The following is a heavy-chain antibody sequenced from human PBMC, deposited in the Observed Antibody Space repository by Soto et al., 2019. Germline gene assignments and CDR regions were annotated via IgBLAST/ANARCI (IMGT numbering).Heavy chain of an antibody. CDR1: GFTFSSYS. D-gene: IGHD3-3*01. CDR3: ARDIGPITTFDY. V-gene: IGHV3-21*01. J-gene: IGHJ4*02. Sequence: GGSLRLSCAASGFTFSSYSMNWVRQAPGKGLEWVSSISSSSSYIYYADSVKGRFTISRDNAKNSLYLQMNSLRAEDTAVYYCARDIGPITTFDYWGQGTLVTVSS. CDR2: ISSSSSYI.